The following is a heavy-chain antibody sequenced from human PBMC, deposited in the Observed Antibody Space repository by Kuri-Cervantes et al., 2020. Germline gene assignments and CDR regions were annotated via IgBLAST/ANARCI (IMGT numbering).Heavy chain of an antibody. CDR3: ARVESLWFGGSTDY. J-gene: IGHJ4*02. Sequence: SETLSLTCTVSGGSISSSSYYWGWIRQPAGKGLEWIGRIYTSGSTNYNPSLKSRVTISVDTSKNQFSLKLSSVTAADTAVYYCARVESLWFGGSTDYWGQGTLVTVSS. CDR2: IYTSGST. CDR1: GGSISSSSYY. D-gene: IGHD3-10*01. V-gene: IGHV4-61*02.